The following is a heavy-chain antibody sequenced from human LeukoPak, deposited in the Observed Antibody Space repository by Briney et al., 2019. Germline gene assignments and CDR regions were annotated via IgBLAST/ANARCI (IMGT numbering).Heavy chain of an antibody. CDR3: ARVGLYYDSSGYYYYYYYMDV. J-gene: IGHJ6*03. D-gene: IGHD3-22*01. CDR2: INWNGGST. Sequence: GGSLRLSGAATEFSLVDYGMGWVRQAPGKGLEWVSGINWNGGSTGYADSVKGRFTISRDNAKNSLYLQMNSLRAEDTALYHCARVGLYYDSSGYYYYYYYMDVWGKGNTVTVSS. CDR1: EFSLVDYG. V-gene: IGHV3-20*01.